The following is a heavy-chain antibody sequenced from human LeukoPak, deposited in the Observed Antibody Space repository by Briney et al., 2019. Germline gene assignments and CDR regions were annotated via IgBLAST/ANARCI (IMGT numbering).Heavy chain of an antibody. J-gene: IGHJ4*02. CDR1: GFTFSSYA. V-gene: IGHV3-23*01. Sequence: SGGSLRLSCAASGFTFSSYAMSWVRQAPGKGLEWVSALSGRGDSTYYADSVKGRFTISRDISKNSLYLQMNSLRAEDTAVYYCARRYSNSWYYFDYWGQGALVTVSS. CDR2: LSGRGDST. CDR3: ARRYSNSWYYFDY. D-gene: IGHD2/OR15-2a*01.